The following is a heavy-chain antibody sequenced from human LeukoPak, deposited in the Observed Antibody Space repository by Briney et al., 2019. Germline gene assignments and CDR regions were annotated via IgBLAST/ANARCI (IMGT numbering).Heavy chain of an antibody. CDR1: NGSIGSYY. V-gene: IGHV4-4*07. D-gene: IGHD2-2*01. Sequence: SETLSLTCTVSNGSIGSYYWTWIRQPAGKGLEWIGRIHRTGSTNYNPSLTIRVIMSVDTSKNQFSLRLTSLTAADTAVYYCAREGARDDFVVVPAALDFWGLGTLVNVSS. J-gene: IGHJ4*02. CDR2: IHRTGST. CDR3: AREGARDDFVVVPAALDF.